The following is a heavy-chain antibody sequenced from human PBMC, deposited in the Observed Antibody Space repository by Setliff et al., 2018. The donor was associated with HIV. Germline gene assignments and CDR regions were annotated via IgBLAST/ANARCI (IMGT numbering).Heavy chain of an antibody. CDR1: GGSFSDNY. D-gene: IGHD6-6*01. CDR3: ARGRYSSSFHYYYMDV. V-gene: IGHV4-34*01. Sequence: SETLSLTCAVYGGSFSDNYWSWIRQSPGKGLEWIGEINHSGRTKYSPSLRSRVTISLDTSKNQFSLNLSSVTAADTAVYYCARGRYSSSFHYYYMDVWGKGTTVTVSS. CDR2: INHSGRT. J-gene: IGHJ6*03.